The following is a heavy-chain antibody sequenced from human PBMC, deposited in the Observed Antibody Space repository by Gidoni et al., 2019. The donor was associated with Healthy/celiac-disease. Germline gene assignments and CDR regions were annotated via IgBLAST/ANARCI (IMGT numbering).Heavy chain of an antibody. CDR2: IYYSGST. Sequence: QVQLQESGPGMVKPSETLSLTCTVSGGSISSYYWSWIRQPPGKGLEWIGYIYYSGSTNYNPSLKSRVTISVDTSKNQFSLKLSSVTAADTAVYYCASFKDSSSWLAFDYWGQGTLVTVSS. V-gene: IGHV4-59*01. CDR3: ASFKDSSSWLAFDY. D-gene: IGHD6-13*01. J-gene: IGHJ4*02. CDR1: GGSISSYY.